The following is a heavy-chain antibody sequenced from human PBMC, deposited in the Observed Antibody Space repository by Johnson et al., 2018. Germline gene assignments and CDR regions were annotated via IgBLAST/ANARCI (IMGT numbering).Heavy chain of an antibody. J-gene: IGHJ1*01. Sequence: VQAGGSLRLSCAASGFIFSSYAMSWVRQAPGKGLAWVSAITGSGDTTYYVDSVKGRFTISRDNSKNTRYLEMNGLRAEDMAVYYCTTDLSVAGRVVGFQHWGRGTLVTVSS. CDR2: ITGSGDTT. D-gene: IGHD6-19*01. CDR3: TTDLSVAGRVVGFQH. V-gene: IGHV3-23*01. CDR1: GFIFSSYA.